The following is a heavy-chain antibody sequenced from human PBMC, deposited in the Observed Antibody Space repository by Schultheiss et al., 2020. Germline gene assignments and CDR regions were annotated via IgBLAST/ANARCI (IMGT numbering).Heavy chain of an antibody. CDR1: GGSISSGGYY. CDR3: ARYSPRDDRDFDY. CDR2: VYHSGTT. D-gene: IGHD5-24*01. Sequence: SETLSLTCTVSGGSISSGGYYWGWIRQPPGKGLEWIGSVYHSGTTYYNPSLNSRVTISVDTSKNQFSLKLTSVTAADTAVYYCARYSPRDDRDFDYWGQGTLVTGYS. V-gene: IGHV4-39*01. J-gene: IGHJ4*02.